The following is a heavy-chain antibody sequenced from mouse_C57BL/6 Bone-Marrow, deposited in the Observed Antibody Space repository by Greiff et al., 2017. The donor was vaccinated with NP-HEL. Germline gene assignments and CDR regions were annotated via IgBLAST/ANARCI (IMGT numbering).Heavy chain of an antibody. J-gene: IGHJ2*01. CDR3: ARGTLYYYGSSPLY. Sequence: QVQLQQPGAELVKPGASVKLSCKASGYTFTSYWMHWVKQRPGQGLEWIGMIHPNSGSTNYNEKFKSKATLTVDKSSSTAYMQLSSLTSEDSAVYYCARGTLYYYGSSPLYWGQGTTLIVSS. D-gene: IGHD1-1*01. CDR1: GYTFTSYW. V-gene: IGHV1-64*01. CDR2: IHPNSGST.